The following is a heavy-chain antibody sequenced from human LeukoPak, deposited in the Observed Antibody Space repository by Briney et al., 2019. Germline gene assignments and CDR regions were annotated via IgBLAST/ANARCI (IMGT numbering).Heavy chain of an antibody. CDR2: MNPNSGNT. D-gene: IGHD6-19*01. CDR3: ARLAAGTANVVDY. Sequence: ASVKVSCKASGNTFTSYDINWVRQATGQGLEWMGWMNPNSGNTGYAQKFQGRVTMTRNTSISTAYMELSSLRSEDTAVYYCARLAAGTANVVDYWGQGTLVTVSS. V-gene: IGHV1-8*01. CDR1: GNTFTSYD. J-gene: IGHJ4*02.